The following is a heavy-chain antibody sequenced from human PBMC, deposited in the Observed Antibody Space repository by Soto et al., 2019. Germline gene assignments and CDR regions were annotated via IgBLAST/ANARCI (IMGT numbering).Heavy chain of an antibody. CDR1: GFTFSSYA. Sequence: GGSLRLSCAASGFTFSSYAMSWVRQAPGKGLEWVSAISGSGGSTYYADSVKDRFTISRDNSKNTLYLQMNSLRAEDTAVYYCAKDQASRGGPDSYSGYWGQGTLVTVSS. V-gene: IGHV3-23*01. J-gene: IGHJ4*02. D-gene: IGHD4-4*01. CDR3: AKDQASRGGPDSYSGY. CDR2: ISGSGGST.